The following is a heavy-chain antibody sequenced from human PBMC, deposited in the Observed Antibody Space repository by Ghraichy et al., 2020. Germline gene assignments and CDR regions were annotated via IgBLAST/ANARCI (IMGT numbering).Heavy chain of an antibody. J-gene: IGHJ4*02. CDR2: FNHGEFT. Sequence: SETLSLTCAVFGGSFIGNYYTWIRQTPGRGLEWIGEFNHGEFTNYNPALKSRVTISVDTSKNQFSLRLRSVTAADTAVYNCARGSDFWSGYPDYWSQGNLVTVSS. V-gene: IGHV4-34*01. D-gene: IGHD3-3*01. CDR1: GGSFIGNY. CDR3: ARGSDFWSGYPDY.